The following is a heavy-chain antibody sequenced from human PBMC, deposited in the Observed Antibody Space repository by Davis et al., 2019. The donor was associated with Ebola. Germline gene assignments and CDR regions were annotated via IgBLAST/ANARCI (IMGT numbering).Heavy chain of an antibody. CDR2: ISSSSSYI. V-gene: IGHV3-21*01. J-gene: IGHJ6*02. D-gene: IGHD6-13*01. CDR1: GFTFSSYS. Sequence: GGSLRLSCAASGFTFSSYSMNCVRQAPGKGLEWVSSISSSSSYIYYADSVKGRFTISRDNAKNSLYLQMNSLRAEDTAVYYCARDGWAAAGTYYYYGMDVWGQGTTVTVSS. CDR3: ARDGWAAAGTYYYYGMDV.